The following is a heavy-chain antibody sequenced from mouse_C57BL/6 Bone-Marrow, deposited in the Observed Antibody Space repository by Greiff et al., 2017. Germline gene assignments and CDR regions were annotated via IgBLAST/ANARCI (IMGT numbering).Heavy chain of an antibody. J-gene: IGHJ3*01. D-gene: IGHD1-1*01. CDR3: ARYYGSSYNLWFAY. Sequence: VQLQQSGPVLVKPGASVKMSCKASGYTFTDSYMNWVKQSHGKSLEWIGVINPYNGGTSYNQKFKGKATLTVDKSSSTAYMELNSLTSEDSAVYYCARYYGSSYNLWFAYWGQGTLVTVSA. V-gene: IGHV1-19*01. CDR1: GYTFTDSY. CDR2: INPYNGGT.